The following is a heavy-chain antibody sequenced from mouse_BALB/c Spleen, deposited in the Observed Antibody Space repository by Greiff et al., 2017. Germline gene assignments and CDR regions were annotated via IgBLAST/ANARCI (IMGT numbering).Heavy chain of an antibody. CDR2: INPSSGYT. CDR3: ARWEGQLGLAWFAY. J-gene: IGHJ3*01. CDR1: GYTFTSYT. Sequence: QVQLQQSAAELARPGASVKMSCKASGYTFTSYTMHWVKQRPGQGLEWIGYINPSSGYTEYNQKFKDKTTLTADKSSSTAYMQLSSLTSEDSAVYYCARWEGQLGLAWFAYWGQGTLVTVSA. V-gene: IGHV1-4*02. D-gene: IGHD3-3*01.